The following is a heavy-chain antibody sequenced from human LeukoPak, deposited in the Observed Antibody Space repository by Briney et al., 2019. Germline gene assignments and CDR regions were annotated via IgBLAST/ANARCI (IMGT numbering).Heavy chain of an antibody. J-gene: IGHJ4*02. CDR2: IKQDGSEK. Sequence: QAGGSLRLSCAASGFTFSSYWMSWVRQAPGKGLEWVANIKQDGSEKNYVDSVKGRFTISRDNAENSLDLQMNSLRAEDTAVYYCARDAYCSGGSCYVYWGQGTLVTVSS. D-gene: IGHD2-15*01. CDR1: GFTFSSYW. CDR3: ARDAYCSGGSCYVY. V-gene: IGHV3-7*01.